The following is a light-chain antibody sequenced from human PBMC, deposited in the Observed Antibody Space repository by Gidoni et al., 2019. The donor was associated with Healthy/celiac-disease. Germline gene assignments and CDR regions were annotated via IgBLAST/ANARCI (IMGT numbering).Light chain of an antibody. CDR1: QSISSW. J-gene: IGKJ3*01. CDR2: DAS. V-gene: IGKV1-5*01. CDR3: QQYNSYLFT. Sequence: DIQMTQSPSTLSASAGDRVTITCRASQSISSWLAWYQQKPGEAPKLLIYDASSLESGVPSRFSGSGSGTEFTLTISSLQPDDFATYYCQQYNSYLFTFGPGTKVDIK.